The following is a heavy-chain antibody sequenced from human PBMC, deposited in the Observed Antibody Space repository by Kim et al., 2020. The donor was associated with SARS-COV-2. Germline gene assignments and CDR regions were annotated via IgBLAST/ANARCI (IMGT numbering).Heavy chain of an antibody. CDR1: GFKFYNYE. CDR3: ARGGVGATLRGYLDY. D-gene: IGHD1-26*01. Sequence: GGSLRLSCTASGFKFYNYEIFWVRQAPGKGLEWISYIDSSGTTIYYADSVKGRFTISRDNAKNSLYLQMTSLRAEDTALYYCARGGVGATLRGYLDYWGQGVLVTVSS. V-gene: IGHV3-48*03. CDR2: IDSSGTTI. J-gene: IGHJ4*02.